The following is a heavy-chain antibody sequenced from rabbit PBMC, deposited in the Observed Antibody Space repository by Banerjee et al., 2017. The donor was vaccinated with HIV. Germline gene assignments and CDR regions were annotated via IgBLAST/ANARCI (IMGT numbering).Heavy chain of an antibody. CDR3: ARTFSSDFDF. CDR1: EIDFSSYYY. J-gene: IGHJ4*01. V-gene: IGHV1S45*01. D-gene: IGHD1-1*01. Sequence: QEQLEESGGDLVKPGASLTLTCTASEIDFSSYYYMCWVRQAPGKGLEWIGCINTSSGNTVYASWAKGRFTISKTSSTTVTLQMTSLTAADTATYFCARTFSSDFDFWGPGTLVTVS. CDR2: INTSSGNT.